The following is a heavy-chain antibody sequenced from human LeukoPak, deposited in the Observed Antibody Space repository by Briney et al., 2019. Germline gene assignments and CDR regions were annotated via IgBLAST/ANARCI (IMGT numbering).Heavy chain of an antibody. J-gene: IGHJ4*02. V-gene: IGHV3-15*05. CDR3: TTVTLRPVGL. CDR1: GFSFSNAW. D-gene: IGHD3-10*01. CDR2: IKSKTDGGTI. Sequence: GGSLRLSCAASGFSFSNAWMSWVRQAPGKGLEWVGRIKSKTDGGTIDYAAPVKCRFTISRDDSKNTLFLQVNSLKIEDTAVYYCTTVTLRPVGLWGQGTLVTVSS.